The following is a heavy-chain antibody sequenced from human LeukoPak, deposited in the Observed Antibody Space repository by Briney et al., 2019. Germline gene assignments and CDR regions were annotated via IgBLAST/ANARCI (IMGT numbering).Heavy chain of an antibody. D-gene: IGHD2-15*01. J-gene: IGHJ4*02. CDR2: ISSSGSTI. CDR3: AREKVVAATAPSFDY. V-gene: IGHV3-48*04. CDR1: GYTFSSYG. Sequence: GGSLRLSCAASGYTFSSYGMHWVRQAPGKGLEWVSYISSSGSTIYYADSVKGRFTISRDNAKNSLYLQMNSLRAEDTAVYYCAREKVVAATAPSFDYWGQGTLVTVSS.